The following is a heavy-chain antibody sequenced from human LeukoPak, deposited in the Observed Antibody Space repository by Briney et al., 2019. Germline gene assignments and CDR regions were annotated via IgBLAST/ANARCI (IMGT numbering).Heavy chain of an antibody. Sequence: SVKVSCKASGFTFTSSAMQWVRQARGQRLEWIGWIVVGSGNTNYAQKFQERVTITRDMSTGTAYMELSSLRSEDTAVYYCAAASVSWELLQNDAFDIWGQGTMVTVSS. CDR1: GFTFTSSA. CDR3: AAASVSWELLQNDAFDI. J-gene: IGHJ3*02. D-gene: IGHD1-26*01. V-gene: IGHV1-58*02. CDR2: IVVGSGNT.